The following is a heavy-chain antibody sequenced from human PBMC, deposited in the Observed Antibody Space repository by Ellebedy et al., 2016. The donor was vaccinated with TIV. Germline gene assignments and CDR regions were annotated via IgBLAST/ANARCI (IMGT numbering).Heavy chain of an antibody. V-gene: IGHV3-30-3*01. CDR2: ISYDVSNK. Sequence: PGGSLRLSCAASGFTFGSSPIHRVPQAPGKGLEWVAVISYDVSNKYYADSVKGRFTISRDNSKNTLYLQMNSLRAEETAVYYCARGRSGTYIHHALDHWGQGTLVSASS. CDR1: GFTFGSSP. J-gene: IGHJ4*02. D-gene: IGHD1-14*01. CDR3: ARGRSGTYIHHALDH.